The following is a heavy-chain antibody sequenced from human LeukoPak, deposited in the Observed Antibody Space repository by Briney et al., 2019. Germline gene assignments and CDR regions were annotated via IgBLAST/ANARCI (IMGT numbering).Heavy chain of an antibody. CDR3: VRGSGSYYQYYFDW. Sequence: ASVKVSCKASKYTFTSYDINWVRQATGQGLEWMGWMNPNSGNTGYAQKFQGRVTMTRNTSISTAYMELSSLRSEHTAMYNCVRGSGSYYQYYFDWWGQGTLVTVSS. CDR2: MNPNSGNT. D-gene: IGHD3-10*01. CDR1: KYTFTSYD. J-gene: IGHJ4*02. V-gene: IGHV1-8*01.